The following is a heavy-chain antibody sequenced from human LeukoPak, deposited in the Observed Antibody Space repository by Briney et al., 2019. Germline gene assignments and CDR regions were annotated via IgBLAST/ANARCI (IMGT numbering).Heavy chain of an antibody. Sequence: SETLSLTCAVDGRSFSNYYWGWIRQPPGKGLEWIGSIYYSGSTYYNPSLKSRVTISVDTSKNQFSLKLSSVTAADTAVYYCARRPWWDYELDAFDIWGQGTMVTVSS. CDR1: GRSFSNYY. D-gene: IGHD2-15*01. J-gene: IGHJ3*02. V-gene: IGHV4-39*01. CDR2: IYYSGST. CDR3: ARRPWWDYELDAFDI.